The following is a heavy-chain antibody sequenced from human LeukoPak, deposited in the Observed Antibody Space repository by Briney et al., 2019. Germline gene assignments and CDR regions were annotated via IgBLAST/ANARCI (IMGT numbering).Heavy chain of an antibody. CDR2: IYSDGGT. CDR3: ARDGSSGWHYFEY. D-gene: IGHD6-19*01. J-gene: IGHJ4*02. V-gene: IGHV3-23*03. CDR1: GFIVSSSY. Sequence: PGGSLTFNCAASGFIVSSSYMSWVRQAPGQGLEWVSVIYSDGGTSFAGNTYYADSVEGRFTVSRDNSKNTLYLQMNSLRTEDTAVYYCARDGSSGWHYFEYWGQAAMVTVSS.